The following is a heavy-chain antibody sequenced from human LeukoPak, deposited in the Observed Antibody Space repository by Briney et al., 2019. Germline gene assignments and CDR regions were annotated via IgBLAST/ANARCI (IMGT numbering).Heavy chain of an antibody. CDR2: IKQDGSEK. J-gene: IGHJ4*02. CDR1: GFTFSSYW. V-gene: IGHV3-7*01. CDR3: AKISASDFWSSCDS. Sequence: GGSLRLSCAASGFTFSSYWMRWVRQAPGKGLEWVANIKQDGSEKYYVDSVKGRFTISRDNAKNSLYLQMNSLRAEDTAVYYCAKISASDFWSSCDSWGQGTLVTVSS. D-gene: IGHD3-3*01.